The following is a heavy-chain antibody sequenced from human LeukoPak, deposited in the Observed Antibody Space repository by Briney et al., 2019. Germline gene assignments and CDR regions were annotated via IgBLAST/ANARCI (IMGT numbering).Heavy chain of an antibody. CDR3: ARGGYSSAPGQFDC. V-gene: IGHV3-74*01. CDR2: IKSDGSST. J-gene: IGHJ4*02. Sequence: PGGSLRLSCAASGFTFSSYWMHWVRQAPGKGLVWVSRIKSDGSSTTHADSVKGRLTISRDNAKNTLYLQMNSLRVEDTAVYYCARGGYSSAPGQFDCWGQGTLVTVSP. CDR1: GFTFSSYW. D-gene: IGHD5-18*01.